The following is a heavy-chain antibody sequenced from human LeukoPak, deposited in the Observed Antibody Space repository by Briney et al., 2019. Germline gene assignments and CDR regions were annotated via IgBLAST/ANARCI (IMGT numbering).Heavy chain of an antibody. Sequence: GGSLRLSCAASRFTLSTYWMSWVRQAPGKGLEWVAHIKQDGSQEYYVDSVKGRFTISRDSAKNSLYLQMNSLRAEDTAVYYCARDRGRVGGVANGLFDYWGQGTLVTVSS. CDR3: ARDRGRVGGVANGLFDY. J-gene: IGHJ4*02. CDR2: IKQDGSQE. V-gene: IGHV3-7*01. CDR1: RFTLSTYW. D-gene: IGHD3-3*01.